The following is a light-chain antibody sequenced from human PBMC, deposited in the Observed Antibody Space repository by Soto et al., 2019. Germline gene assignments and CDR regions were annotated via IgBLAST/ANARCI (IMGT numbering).Light chain of an antibody. CDR1: QSVSTY. V-gene: IGKV3-20*01. CDR3: QQYGSSPRT. Sequence: ENVVTQSTGSLSLSPGERATLSCRASQSVSTYLAWYQQKPGQAPRLLIYDASTRPTGIPYRFSGSGSGTDFTLTINRLEPEDFAVYYCQQYGSSPRTFGQGTKVDIK. J-gene: IGKJ1*01. CDR2: DAS.